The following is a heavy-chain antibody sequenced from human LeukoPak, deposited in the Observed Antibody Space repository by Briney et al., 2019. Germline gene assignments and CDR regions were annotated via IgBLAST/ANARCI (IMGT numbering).Heavy chain of an antibody. J-gene: IGHJ4*02. D-gene: IGHD3-22*01. CDR2: ISGSGGST. Sequence: PGGSLRLSCAASGFTFSSYAMSWVRQAPGKGLEWVSAISGSGGSTYYADSVKGRFTISRDNSKNTLYLQMNGLRAEDTAVYYCAKDRNTYYYDSSGLLLGYWGQGTLVTVSS. CDR1: GFTFSSYA. V-gene: IGHV3-23*01. CDR3: AKDRNTYYYDSSGLLLGY.